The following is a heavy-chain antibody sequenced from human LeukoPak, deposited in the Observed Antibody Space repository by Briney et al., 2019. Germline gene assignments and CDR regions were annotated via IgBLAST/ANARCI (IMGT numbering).Heavy chain of an antibody. J-gene: IGHJ3*02. CDR3: ARGPVGGATYYDGDAFDI. V-gene: IGHV4-59*01. Sequence: PGGSLRLSCEASGFTFSAYWMSWVRQAPGKGLEWIGYIYYSGSTNYNPSLKSRVTISVDTSKNQFSLKLSSVTAVDTAVYYCARGPVGGATYYDGDAFDIWGQGTMVTVSS. CDR1: GFTFSAYW. D-gene: IGHD1-26*01. CDR2: IYYSGST.